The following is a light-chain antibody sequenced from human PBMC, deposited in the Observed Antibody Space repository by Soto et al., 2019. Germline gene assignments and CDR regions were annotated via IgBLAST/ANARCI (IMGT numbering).Light chain of an antibody. CDR1: QNILYTADNKNY. Sequence: DIVMTQSPDSLAVSLGERATINCKSSQNILYTADNKNYLAWFQQKPGQPPKLLIYWASTRVSGVPDRFSGSGSGTDFTLPINSLQAEDVAVYYCQQFYSNLFTFGPGTKVDIK. V-gene: IGKV4-1*01. J-gene: IGKJ3*01. CDR3: QQFYSNLFT. CDR2: WAS.